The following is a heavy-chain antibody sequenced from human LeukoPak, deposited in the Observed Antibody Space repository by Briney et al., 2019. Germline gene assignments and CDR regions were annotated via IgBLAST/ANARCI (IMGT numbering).Heavy chain of an antibody. D-gene: IGHD6-19*01. CDR3: AREGHSSGWSSFDY. CDR2: IYTSGST. J-gene: IGHJ4*02. V-gene: IGHV4-4*07. CDR1: GVSISSYY. Sequence: SETLSLTCTVSGVSISSYYWSWIRQPAGKGLEWIGRIYTSGSTNYNPSLKSRVTMSVDTSKNQFSLKLSSVTAADTAVYYCAREGHSSGWSSFDYWGQGTLVTVSS.